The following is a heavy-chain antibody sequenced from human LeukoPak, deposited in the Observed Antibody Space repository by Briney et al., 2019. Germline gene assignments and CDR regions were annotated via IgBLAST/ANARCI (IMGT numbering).Heavy chain of an antibody. Sequence: ASVKVSCKASGYTFTGYYMHWVRQAPGQGPEWMGWINPNSGGTNYAQKFQGRVTMTRDTSISTAYMELSRLRSDDTAVYYCARSTKYYDILTGLDYWGQGTLVTVSS. CDR1: GYTFTGYY. CDR2: INPNSGGT. J-gene: IGHJ4*02. CDR3: ARSTKYYDILTGLDY. V-gene: IGHV1-2*02. D-gene: IGHD3-9*01.